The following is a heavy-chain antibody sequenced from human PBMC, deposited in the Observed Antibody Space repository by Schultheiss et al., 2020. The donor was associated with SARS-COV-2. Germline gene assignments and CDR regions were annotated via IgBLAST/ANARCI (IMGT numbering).Heavy chain of an antibody. J-gene: IGHJ5*02. CDR2: IYYSGST. Sequence: SETLSLTCAVYGGSFSGYYWSWIRQPPGKGLEWIGYIYYSGSTNYNPSLKSRVTISVDTSKNQFSLKLSSVTAADTAVYYCARWYCSSTSCYRGGVYNWFDPWGQGTLVTVSS. CDR1: GGSFSGYY. D-gene: IGHD2-2*01. CDR3: ARWYCSSTSCYRGGVYNWFDP. V-gene: IGHV4-59*12.